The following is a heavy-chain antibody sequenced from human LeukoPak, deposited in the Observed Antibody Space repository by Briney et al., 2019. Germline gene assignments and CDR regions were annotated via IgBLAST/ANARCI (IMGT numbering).Heavy chain of an antibody. V-gene: IGHV1-2*02. CDR1: GYTFTDYS. CDR3: ARDLYCNSAKCYSNWFDT. J-gene: IGHJ5*02. Sequence: ASVKVSCKPSGYTFTDYSIHWLRQVPGQRPEWIGWINPKNGGTNYAQTFQGRVTMTRDTSITTAYMELSSLRSDDTAVYYCARDLYCNSAKCYSNWFDTWGQGTLVTVSS. D-gene: IGHD2/OR15-2a*01. CDR2: INPKNGGT.